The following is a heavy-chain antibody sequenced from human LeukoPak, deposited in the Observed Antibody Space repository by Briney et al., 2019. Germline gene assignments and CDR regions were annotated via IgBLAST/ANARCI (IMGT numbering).Heavy chain of an antibody. CDR3: ARQALGTVAGPGVFDY. V-gene: IGHV4-39*01. CDR1: GGSISSSSYY. Sequence: SETLSHTCTVSGGSISSSSYYWGWIRQPPGKGLEWIGSIYYSGSTYYNPSLKSRVTISVDTSKNQFSLKLSSVTAADTAVYYCARQALGTVAGPGVFDYWGQGTLVTVSS. CDR2: IYYSGST. D-gene: IGHD6-19*01. J-gene: IGHJ4*02.